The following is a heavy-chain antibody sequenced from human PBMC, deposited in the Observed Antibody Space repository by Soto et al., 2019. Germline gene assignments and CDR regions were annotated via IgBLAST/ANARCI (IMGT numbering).Heavy chain of an antibody. CDR1: GGSISSGGYS. CDR3: ARGRPSSSLFGAWGGAVFDY. D-gene: IGHD6-13*01. J-gene: IGHJ4*02. Sequence: QLQLQESGSGLVKPSQTLSLTCAVSGGSISSGGYSWSWIRQPPGKGLEWIGYIYHSGSTYYNPSLKSRVTISVDRSKNQFSLKLSSVTAADTAVYYCARGRPSSSLFGAWGGAVFDYWGQGTLVTVSS. V-gene: IGHV4-30-2*01. CDR2: IYHSGST.